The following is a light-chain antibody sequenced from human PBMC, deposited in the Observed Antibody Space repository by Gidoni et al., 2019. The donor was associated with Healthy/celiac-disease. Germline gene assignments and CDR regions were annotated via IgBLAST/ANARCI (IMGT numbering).Light chain of an antibody. CDR2: GAS. CDR1: QSVSSN. CDR3: QQYNNWPGT. Sequence: IVMTQSPATRSVSPGERATLSCRASQSVSSNLAWYQQKPGQAPRRLIYGASTRATGIPARFSGSGSGTEFTLTISSLQSEDFAVYYCQQYNNWPGTFXXXTKVEIK. V-gene: IGKV3-15*01. J-gene: IGKJ1*01.